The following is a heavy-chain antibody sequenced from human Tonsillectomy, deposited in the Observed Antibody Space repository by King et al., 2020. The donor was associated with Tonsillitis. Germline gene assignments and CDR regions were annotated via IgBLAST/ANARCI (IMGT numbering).Heavy chain of an antibody. Sequence: EVQLVESGGGLVQPGGSLRLSCEASGFTFSNYAMSWVRQAPGKGLEWVSSISVSGDYTYYADSVKGRFTISRDSSKNTLSLQMNSLRADDTAIYYCAKGALLLWFEEPKASWGQGTLVTVSS. V-gene: IGHV3-23*04. CDR2: ISVSGDYT. D-gene: IGHD3-10*01. J-gene: IGHJ5*02. CDR1: GFTFSNYA. CDR3: AKGALLLWFEEPKAS.